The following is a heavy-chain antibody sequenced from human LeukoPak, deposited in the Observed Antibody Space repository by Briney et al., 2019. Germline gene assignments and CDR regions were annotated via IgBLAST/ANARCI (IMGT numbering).Heavy chain of an antibody. CDR2: IKEDGSEK. Sequence: GGSLRLSCAASGFTFSSYSMNWVRQAPGKGLEWVANIKEDGSEKYYVDSVKGRFTMSRDNAKKSLFLQMNSLRVEDTAVYYCARCPLYYYGSGTILNYYYMDVWGEGTTVTISS. J-gene: IGHJ6*03. V-gene: IGHV3-7*01. CDR1: GFTFSSYS. CDR3: ARCPLYYYGSGTILNYYYMDV. D-gene: IGHD3-10*01.